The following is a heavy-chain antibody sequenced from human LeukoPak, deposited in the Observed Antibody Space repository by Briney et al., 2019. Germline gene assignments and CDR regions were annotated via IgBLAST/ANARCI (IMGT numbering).Heavy chain of an antibody. Sequence: ASVKVSCKASGYTFTSYGISWVRQAPGQGLEWMGWISAYNGNTNYAQKLQGRVTMTTDTSTSTAYMELSSLRSEDTAVYYCARDRIGSSSGNYWGQGTLVTVSS. CDR3: ARDRIGSSSGNY. D-gene: IGHD6-6*01. J-gene: IGHJ4*02. CDR1: GYTFTSYG. CDR2: ISAYNGNT. V-gene: IGHV1-18*01.